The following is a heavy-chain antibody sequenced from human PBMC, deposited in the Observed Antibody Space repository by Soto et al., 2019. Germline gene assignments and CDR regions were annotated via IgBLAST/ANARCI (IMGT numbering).Heavy chain of an antibody. CDR1: VVSFSGYY. CDR3: ARGWDSSRCNYYHYAMKV. CDR2: INHSGST. J-gene: IGHJ6*01. D-gene: IGHD6-19*01. V-gene: IGHV4-34*01. Sequence: SNTLSRTCTFYVVSFSGYYWSCIRHPPGKGLEWIGEINHSGSTNYNPSLKSRVTISVDTSKNQFSLKLSSVTAADTAVYYCARGWDSSRCNYYHYAMKVQGQSTTV.